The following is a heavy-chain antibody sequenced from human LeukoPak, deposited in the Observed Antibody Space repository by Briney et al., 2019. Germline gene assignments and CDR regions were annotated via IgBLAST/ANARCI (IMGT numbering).Heavy chain of an antibody. D-gene: IGHD4-17*01. CDR1: GGSISGGDYY. Sequence: SETLSLTCTVSGGSISGGDYYWSWIRQPPGKGLEWIGYIYYSGSTYYNPSLKSRVTISVDTSKNQFSLKLSSVTAADTAVYYCAKTTVTTSGILFDYWGQGTLVTVSS. CDR3: AKTTVTTSGILFDY. V-gene: IGHV4-30-4*08. CDR2: IYYSGST. J-gene: IGHJ4*02.